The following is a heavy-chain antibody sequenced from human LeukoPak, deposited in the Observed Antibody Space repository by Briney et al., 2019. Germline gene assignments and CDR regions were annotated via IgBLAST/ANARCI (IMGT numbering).Heavy chain of an antibody. D-gene: IGHD1-26*01. CDR2: ISAYNGNT. J-gene: IGHJ6*03. V-gene: IGHV1-18*01. CDR1: GYTFTSYG. CDR3: ARVQWELPHYYYYYYMDV. Sequence: ASVKVSCKASGYTFTSYGISWVRQAPGQGLEWMGWISAYNGNTNYAQKLQGRVTMTTDTSTSTAYMELRSLRSDDTAVYYCARVQWELPHYYYYYYMDVWGKGTTVTVSS.